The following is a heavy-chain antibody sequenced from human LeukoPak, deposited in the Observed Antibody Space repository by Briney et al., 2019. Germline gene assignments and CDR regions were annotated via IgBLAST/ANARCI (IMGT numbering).Heavy chain of an antibody. CDR3: AKYGGGLDP. Sequence: GGSLRLSCEASGFILSNYGMHWVRQAPGEGLAWVAFIRPDGTNENYADSVKGRFTISRDTSKNTLFLHMNSLRAEDTAMYYCAKYGGGLDPWGKGTLVTVSS. D-gene: IGHD3-10*01. J-gene: IGHJ5*02. CDR1: GFILSNYG. V-gene: IGHV3-30*02. CDR2: IRPDGTNE.